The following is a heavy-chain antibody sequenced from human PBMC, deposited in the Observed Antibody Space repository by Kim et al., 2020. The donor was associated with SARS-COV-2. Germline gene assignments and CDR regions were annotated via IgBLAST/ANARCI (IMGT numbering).Heavy chain of an antibody. CDR1: GASFSGFS. V-gene: IGHV4-34*01. Sequence: SETLSLTCEVHGASFSGFSWSWIRQAPGKGLEWIGEISPSGSSNYNPSLESRVSILAATPKNPFSLRLVALTAADTAVYYCARGSAGSTVTASSNAFLDVWGRGTTVTVSS. CDR2: ISPSGSS. CDR3: ARGSAGSTVTASSNAFLDV. D-gene: IGHD4-17*01. J-gene: IGHJ6*04.